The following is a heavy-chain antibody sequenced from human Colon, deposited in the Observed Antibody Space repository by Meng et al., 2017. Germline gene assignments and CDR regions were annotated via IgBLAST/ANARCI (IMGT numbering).Heavy chain of an antibody. CDR2: INHSGST. D-gene: IGHD5-12*01. J-gene: IGHJ5*02. V-gene: IGHV4-34*01. CDR1: GGSFSGYY. Sequence: QVQLQQWGAGLLNPSVTLSLTCAVYGGSFSGYYWSWIRQPPGKGLEWIGEINHSGSTNYNPSLKSRVTISVDTSKNQFSLKLSSVTAADTAVYYCARGRYSGYLPWGQGTLGTVSS. CDR3: ARGRYSGYLP.